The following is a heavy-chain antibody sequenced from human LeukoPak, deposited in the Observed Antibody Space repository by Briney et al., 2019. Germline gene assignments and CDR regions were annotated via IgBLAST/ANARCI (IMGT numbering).Heavy chain of an antibody. CDR2: MSYDGSIT. D-gene: IGHD1-26*01. CDR3: AKRGNSGSYKYFDY. CDR1: GFTFSSYG. V-gene: IGHV3-30*18. Sequence: GSSLKLSCAGFGFTFSSYGMHWVRQAPGKGLEWVAVMSYDGSITYYADSVKGRFAISRDNSKNTLYLQMYSLRAEDTALYYCAKRGNSGSYKYFDYWGQGTLVTVSS. J-gene: IGHJ4*02.